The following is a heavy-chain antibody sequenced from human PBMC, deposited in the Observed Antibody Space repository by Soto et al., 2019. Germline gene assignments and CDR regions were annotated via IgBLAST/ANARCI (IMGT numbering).Heavy chain of an antibody. D-gene: IGHD6-13*01. Sequence: GASVKVSCKASGGTFSSYAISWVRQAPGQGLEWMGGIIPIFGTANYAQKFQGRVTITADESTSTAYMELSSLRSEDTAVYYCAKVPGIAAAASAYYYGMDVWGQGTTVTVSS. CDR3: AKVPGIAAAASAYYYGMDV. CDR1: GGTFSSYA. J-gene: IGHJ6*02. V-gene: IGHV1-69*13. CDR2: IIPIFGTA.